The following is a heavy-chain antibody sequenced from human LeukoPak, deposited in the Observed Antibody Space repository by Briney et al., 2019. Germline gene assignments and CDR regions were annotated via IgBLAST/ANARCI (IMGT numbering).Heavy chain of an antibody. D-gene: IGHD6-13*01. CDR1: GFTFSSYG. Sequence: PGGSLRLSCAASGFTFSSYGMHWVRQAPGKGLEWVAVIWYDGSNKYYADSVKGRFTISRDNSKNTLYLQMNSLRAEDTAVYYCARDAGPYSSSWYGAYYGMDVWGQGTTVTVSS. CDR3: ARDAGPYSSSWYGAYYGMDV. CDR2: IWYDGSNK. V-gene: IGHV3-33*08. J-gene: IGHJ6*02.